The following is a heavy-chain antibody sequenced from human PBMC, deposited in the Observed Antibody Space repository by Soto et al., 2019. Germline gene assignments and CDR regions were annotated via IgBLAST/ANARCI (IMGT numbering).Heavy chain of an antibody. CDR1: GGTFSSYA. CDR2: IIPIFGTA. J-gene: IGHJ4*02. V-gene: IGHV1-69*01. D-gene: IGHD1-26*01. CDR3: ASIGDGSGSYGGDY. Sequence: QVQLVQSGAEVKKPGSSVKVSCKASGGTFSSYAISWVRQAPGQGLEWMGGIIPIFGTANYEQKFQGRVTITADESTSTAYMELSSLRSEDTAVYYCASIGDGSGSYGGDYWGQGTLVTVSS.